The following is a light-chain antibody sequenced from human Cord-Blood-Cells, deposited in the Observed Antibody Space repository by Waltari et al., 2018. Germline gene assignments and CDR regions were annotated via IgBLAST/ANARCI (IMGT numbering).Light chain of an antibody. CDR1: QSVSSY. CDR2: DAS. V-gene: IGKV3-11*01. Sequence: EIVLTQPPATLSLSPGERATPSCRASQSVSSYLAWYQQKPGQAPRLLIYDASTRATGIPARFSGSVSGTDFTLTISSLEPEDFAVYYCQQRSNWPLTFGGGTKVEIK. J-gene: IGKJ4*01. CDR3: QQRSNWPLT.